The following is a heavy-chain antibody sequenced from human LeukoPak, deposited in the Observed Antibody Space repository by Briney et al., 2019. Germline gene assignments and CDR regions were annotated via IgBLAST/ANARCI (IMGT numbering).Heavy chain of an antibody. CDR2: IYYSGST. CDR3: ARVSRLGELSPSLDY. D-gene: IGHD3-16*02. J-gene: IGHJ4*02. CDR1: GGSISSGDYY. Sequence: SQTLSLTCTVSGGSISSGDYYGSWIRQPPGEGLEWIGYIYYSGSTYYNPSLKSRVTISVDTSKNQFSLKLSSVTAADTAVYYCARVSRLGELSPSLDYWGQGTLVTVSS. V-gene: IGHV4-30-4*01.